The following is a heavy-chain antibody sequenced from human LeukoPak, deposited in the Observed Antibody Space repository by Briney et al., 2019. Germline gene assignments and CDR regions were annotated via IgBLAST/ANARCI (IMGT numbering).Heavy chain of an antibody. D-gene: IGHD3-3*01. CDR1: GFTFSSYG. Sequence: GGFLRLSCAASGFTFSSYGMHWVRQAPGKGLEWVAVISYDGSNKYYADFVKGRFTISRDNSKKTLYLQMNSLRAEDTAVYYCAKFSESGPYYFDYWGQGTLVTVSS. CDR3: AKFSESGPYYFDY. CDR2: ISYDGSNK. J-gene: IGHJ4*02. V-gene: IGHV3-30*18.